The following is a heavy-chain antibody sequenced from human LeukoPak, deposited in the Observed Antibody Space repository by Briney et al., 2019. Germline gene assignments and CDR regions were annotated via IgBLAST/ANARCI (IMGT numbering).Heavy chain of an antibody. CDR2: IKQDGSEK. CDR1: GFTFSSYW. Sequence: AGSLRLSCAASGFTFSSYWMSWVRQAPGKGLEWVANIKQDGSEKYYVDSVKGRFTISRDNAKNSLYLQMNSLRAEDTAVYYCARWCSMGTVLRFLEWHAFDIWGQGTMVTVSS. CDR3: ARWCSMGTVLRFLEWHAFDI. D-gene: IGHD3-3*01. V-gene: IGHV3-7*01. J-gene: IGHJ3*02.